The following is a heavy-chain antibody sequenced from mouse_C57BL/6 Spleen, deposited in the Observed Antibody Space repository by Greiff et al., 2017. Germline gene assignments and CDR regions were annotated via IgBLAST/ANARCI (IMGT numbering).Heavy chain of an antibody. D-gene: IGHD1-1*01. Sequence: VQLQQPGAELVMPGASVKLSCKASGYTFTSYWMHWVKQRPGQGLEWIGEIDPSDSYTNYNQKFKGNSTLTVDKSSSTAYMQLSSLTSEDSAVYYCARKETYYYGSSLDYWGQGTTLTVSS. CDR2: IDPSDSYT. CDR3: ARKETYYYGSSLDY. CDR1: GYTFTSYW. V-gene: IGHV1-69*01. J-gene: IGHJ2*01.